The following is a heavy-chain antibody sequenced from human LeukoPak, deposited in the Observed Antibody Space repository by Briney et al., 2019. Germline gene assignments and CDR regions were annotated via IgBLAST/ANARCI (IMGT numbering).Heavy chain of an antibody. J-gene: IGHJ4*02. CDR2: INPNSGGT. CDR1: GYTFTGYY. V-gene: IGHV1-2*04. D-gene: IGHD5-12*01. Sequence: ASVKVSCKASGYTFTGYYMHWVRQAPGQGLEWMGWINPNSGGTNYAQKFQGWVTMTRDTSISTAYMELSRLRSDDTAVYYCARGRGGVATIPVDYWGQGTLVTVPS. CDR3: ARGRGGVATIPVDY.